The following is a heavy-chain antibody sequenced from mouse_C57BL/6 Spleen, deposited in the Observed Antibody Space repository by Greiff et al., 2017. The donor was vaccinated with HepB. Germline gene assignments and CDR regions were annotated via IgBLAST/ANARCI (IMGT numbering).Heavy chain of an antibody. CDR2: IDPSDSYT. V-gene: IGHV1-59*01. CDR3: ARGYYYYGSRVYFDY. J-gene: IGHJ2*01. D-gene: IGHD1-1*01. Sequence: QVQLQQPGAELVRPGTSVKLSCKASGYTFTSYWMHWVKQRPGQGLEWIGVIDPSDSYTNYKQKFKGKATLTVDTSSSTAYMQLSSLTSEDSAVYYCARGYYYYGSRVYFDYWGQGTTLTVSS. CDR1: GYTFTSYW.